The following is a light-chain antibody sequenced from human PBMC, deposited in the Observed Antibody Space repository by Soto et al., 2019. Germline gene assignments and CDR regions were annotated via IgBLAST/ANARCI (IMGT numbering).Light chain of an antibody. V-gene: IGKV1-5*03. J-gene: IGKJ1*01. CDR2: KAS. CDR1: QTISSW. Sequence: DIQMTQSPSTLSXXXXXXXXXXXLASQTISSWLAWYQQKPGKAPKLLIYKASTLKSGVPSRFSGSGSGTEFTLTISSLQPDDFATYYCQHYNSYSEAFGQGTKVDIK. CDR3: QHYNSYSEA.